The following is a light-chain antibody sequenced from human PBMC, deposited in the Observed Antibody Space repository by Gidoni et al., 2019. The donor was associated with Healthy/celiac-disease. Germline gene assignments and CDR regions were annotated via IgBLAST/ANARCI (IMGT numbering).Light chain of an antibody. CDR3: QAWDSSTVV. CDR2: QDS. Sequence: SYELTQPTSVYVSPGQTASIPCSGDKLGDKYACWYQQKPGQSPVLVIYQDSKRPSGIPELFSGSNSGTTATLTISVTQAMDEAYYYCQAWDSSTVVFGGGTKLTVL. V-gene: IGLV3-1*01. CDR1: KLGDKY. J-gene: IGLJ2*01.